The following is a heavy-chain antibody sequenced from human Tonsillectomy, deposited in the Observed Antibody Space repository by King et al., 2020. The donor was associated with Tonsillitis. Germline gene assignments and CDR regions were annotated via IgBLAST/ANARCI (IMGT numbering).Heavy chain of an antibody. J-gene: IGHJ3*02. CDR3: AKGIHSGYAVAFDI. V-gene: IGHV3-23*01. CDR1: GFTFSNYA. CDR2: MSDSGGNT. D-gene: IGHD5-12*01. Sequence: VQLLESGGGLVQPGGSLRLSCAASGFTFSNYAMSWVRQAPGKGLEWVSGMSDSGGNTYYADSVKGRFTIFRDNSKNTLYLQMDFLRAEDTAVYYCAKGIHSGYAVAFDIWGQGTLVPVSS.